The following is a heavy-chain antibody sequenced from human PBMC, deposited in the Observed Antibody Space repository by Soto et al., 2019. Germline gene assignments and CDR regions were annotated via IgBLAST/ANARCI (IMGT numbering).Heavy chain of an antibody. CDR2: ITPYNGKT. CDR1: GYTFITYG. V-gene: IGHV1-18*01. J-gene: IGHJ4*02. CDR3: ARDTSHYFDH. D-gene: IGHD2-2*01. Sequence: QVQLVQSGAEVKQPGASVKVSCKASGYTFITYGVTWVRQAPGQGLEWMGWITPYNGKTHYAQKFQDRANMTTDTAATTAYMELRSLTSDDSAMYFCARDTSHYFDHWGQGTLVTVSS.